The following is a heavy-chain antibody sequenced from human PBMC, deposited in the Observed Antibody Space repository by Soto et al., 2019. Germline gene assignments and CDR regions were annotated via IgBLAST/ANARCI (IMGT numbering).Heavy chain of an antibody. J-gene: IGHJ4*02. Sequence: SLTCTVPGGSISDFYWSWIRQPPGKGLEWIGYIYYSGSTNYNPSLKSRVTISVDTSKNQFSLNLRSMSPADTAVYYCARVGGLAARTFDYWGPGTLVTVSS. D-gene: IGHD6-6*01. CDR3: ARVGGLAARTFDY. V-gene: IGHV4-59*01. CDR1: GGSISDFY. CDR2: IYYSGST.